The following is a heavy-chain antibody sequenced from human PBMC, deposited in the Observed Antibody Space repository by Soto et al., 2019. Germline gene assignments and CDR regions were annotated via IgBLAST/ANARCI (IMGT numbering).Heavy chain of an antibody. V-gene: IGHV4-31*03. CDR3: ARLPEGKVAIDV. Sequence: LSLTCSVSGASVRSGAYYWSWIRQHPGKGLEWMGYIYYRGDTYYNPSLSGRITISSDASKNQFSLKLSSVTAADTAVYYCARLPEGKVAIDVWGQGTLVTVSS. J-gene: IGHJ4*02. CDR1: GASVRSGAYY. D-gene: IGHD2-15*01. CDR2: IYYRGDT.